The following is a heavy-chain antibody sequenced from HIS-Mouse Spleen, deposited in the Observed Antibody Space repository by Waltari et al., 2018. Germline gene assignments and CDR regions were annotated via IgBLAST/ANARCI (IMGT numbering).Heavy chain of an antibody. J-gene: IGHJ4*02. CDR1: GGSFSGYS. Sequence: QVQLQQWGAGLLKPSETLSLTCAVYGGSFSGYSWSWIRQPPGKGLEWIGEINHSGSTNYNPSLKSRVTISVDTSKNQFSLKLSSVTAADTAVYYCAREGDFDYWGQGTLVTVSS. CDR2: INHSGST. V-gene: IGHV4-34*01. CDR3: AREGDFDY.